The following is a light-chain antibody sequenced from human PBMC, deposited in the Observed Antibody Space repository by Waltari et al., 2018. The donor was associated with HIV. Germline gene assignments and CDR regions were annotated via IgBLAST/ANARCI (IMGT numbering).Light chain of an antibody. Sequence: AVTQPASVSGLPGQSTTISSTGDGSDFGHYHVVSWYQHHPGQPPTLILYDVHSRASGVSDRFSGSMSGNTASLTISGLRAEDEGHYYCASFTGDNTVIFGGGTEVTVL. CDR3: ASFTGDNTVI. V-gene: IGLV2-14*01. CDR2: DVH. CDR1: GSDFGHYHV. J-gene: IGLJ2*01.